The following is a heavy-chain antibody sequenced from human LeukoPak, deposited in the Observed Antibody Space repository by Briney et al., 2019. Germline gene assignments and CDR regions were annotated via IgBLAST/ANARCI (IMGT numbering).Heavy chain of an antibody. D-gene: IGHD3-10*02. CDR3: AELGITMIGGV. CDR2: ISADGTST. CDR1: GFTFSNCW. J-gene: IGHJ6*04. Sequence: GGSLRLSCAASGFTFSNCWMHWVRHAPGEGLVWVSRISADGTSTNYADSVKGRFTISRDNAKNILYLQMNSLRAEDTAVYYCAELGITMIGGVWGKGTTVTISS. V-gene: IGHV3-74*01.